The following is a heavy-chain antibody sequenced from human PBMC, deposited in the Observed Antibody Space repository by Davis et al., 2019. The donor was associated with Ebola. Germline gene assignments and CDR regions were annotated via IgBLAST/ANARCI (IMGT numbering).Heavy chain of an antibody. CDR1: GGSFSGYY. Sequence: SETLSLTCAVYGGSFSGYYWSWIRQSPGKGLEWIGEIIDSGNANYNPSLKSRVTISVDTSKNQFSLKLSSVTAADTAVYYCARHGGKYYDFWSGYIFDYWGQGTLVTVSS. V-gene: IGHV4-34*12. J-gene: IGHJ4*02. CDR2: IIDSGNA. D-gene: IGHD3-3*01. CDR3: ARHGGKYYDFWSGYIFDY.